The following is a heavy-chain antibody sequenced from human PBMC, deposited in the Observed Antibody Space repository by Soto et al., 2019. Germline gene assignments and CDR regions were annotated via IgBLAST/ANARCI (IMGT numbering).Heavy chain of an antibody. CDR2: INHSGST. Sequence: QVQLQQWGAGLLKPSETLSLTCAVYGGSFSGYYWSWIRQPPGKGLEWIGEINHSGSTNYNPSLKSRVTISVDTSKNQFPLKLSSVTVADTAVYYCARGVATVVTSYFDYWGQGTLVTVSS. CDR3: ARGVATVVTSYFDY. D-gene: IGHD5-12*01. J-gene: IGHJ4*02. CDR1: GGSFSGYY. V-gene: IGHV4-34*01.